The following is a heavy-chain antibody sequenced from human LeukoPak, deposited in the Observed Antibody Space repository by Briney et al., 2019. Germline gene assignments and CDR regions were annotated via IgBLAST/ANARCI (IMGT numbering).Heavy chain of an antibody. CDR3: ARAGLSSGNFGAFDI. V-gene: IGHV3-7*04. D-gene: IGHD3-10*01. CDR1: GFTFSSYW. Sequence: GGSLRLSCAASGFTFSSYWMSWVRQAPGKGLEWVANIKQDGSEKYYVDSVKGRFTISRDNAQNSLYLQMNSLRAEDTAVYYCARAGLSSGNFGAFDIWGQGTMVTVSS. J-gene: IGHJ3*02. CDR2: IKQDGSEK.